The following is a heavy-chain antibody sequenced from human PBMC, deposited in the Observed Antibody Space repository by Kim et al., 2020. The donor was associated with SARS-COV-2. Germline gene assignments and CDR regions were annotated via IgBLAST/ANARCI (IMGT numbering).Heavy chain of an antibody. D-gene: IGHD2-21*02. CDR1: GGTFSSYA. J-gene: IGHJ3*02. Sequence: SVKVSCKASGGTFSSYAISWVRQAPGQGLEWMGGIIPIFGTANYAQKFQGRVTITADESTSTAYMELSSLRSEDTAMYYCARGNEHIVVVTAIRFDDAFDIWGQGTMVTVSS. CDR2: IIPIFGTA. V-gene: IGHV1-69*13. CDR3: ARGNEHIVVVTAIRFDDAFDI.